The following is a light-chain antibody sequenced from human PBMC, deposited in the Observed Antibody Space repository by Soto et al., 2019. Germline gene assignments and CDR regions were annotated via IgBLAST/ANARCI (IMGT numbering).Light chain of an antibody. V-gene: IGLV2-8*01. CDR1: SSDVGGYNY. J-gene: IGLJ1*01. Sequence: QSALTQPPSASWSPGRSVTISCTGTSSDVGGYNYVSWYQQHPGKAPKLMIYEVTKRPSGVPDRFSGSKSGNTASLTVSGLQAEDEADYFCCSHAGDNTYVFGTGTKVTVL. CDR3: CSHAGDNTYV. CDR2: EVT.